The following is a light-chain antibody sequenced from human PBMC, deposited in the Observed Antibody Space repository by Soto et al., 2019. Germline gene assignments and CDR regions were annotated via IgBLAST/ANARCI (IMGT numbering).Light chain of an antibody. CDR1: QGISSN. V-gene: IGKV1-9*01. Sequence: DIQVTHSPAFLSASVGSRFIITCRASQGISSNLAWYQKKTGKAPKLLIYAASTLQSGVPSRLRGSGYGIELTITISSLKNEDFATYYCQQFNSYTITFGQGTRLEIK. CDR3: QQFNSYTIT. CDR2: AAS. J-gene: IGKJ5*01.